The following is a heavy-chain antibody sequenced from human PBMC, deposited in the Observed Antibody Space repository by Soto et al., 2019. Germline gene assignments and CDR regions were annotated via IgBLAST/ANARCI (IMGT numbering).Heavy chain of an antibody. J-gene: IGHJ5*02. D-gene: IGHD2-2*01. CDR1: GYTFTCSY. V-gene: IGHV1-46*01. CDR3: ARGVDSAPAAISPGWFEP. Sequence: ASVKVSCKASGYTFTCSYMHWVRQAPGQGLEWMGIINPSGGSTSYAQKFQGRVTMTRGTSTSTVYMELSSLRSEDTAVYYCARGVDSAPAAISPGWFEPWGQGTLVTVSS. CDR2: INPSGGST.